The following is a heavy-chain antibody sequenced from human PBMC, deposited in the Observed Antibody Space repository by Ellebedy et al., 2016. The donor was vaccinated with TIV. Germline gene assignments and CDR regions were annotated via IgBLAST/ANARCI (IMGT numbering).Heavy chain of an antibody. CDR3: ARETFNDVDLKVWGVLDI. V-gene: IGHV3-66*01. D-gene: IGHD1-1*01. J-gene: IGHJ3*02. CDR1: GFTVSSTY. Sequence: GGPLRLSCAVSGFTVSSTYMSWVRQAPGKGLEWVSLISNEGTTYYADSVKGRFPISRDNSKNTLDLQMNSLRVEDTAVYYCARETFNDVDLKVWGVLDIWGQGTMVTVSS. CDR2: ISNEGTT.